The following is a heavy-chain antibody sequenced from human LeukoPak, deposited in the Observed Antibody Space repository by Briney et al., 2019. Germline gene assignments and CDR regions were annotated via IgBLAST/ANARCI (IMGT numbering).Heavy chain of an antibody. D-gene: IGHD3-10*01. J-gene: IGHJ4*02. CDR1: RFSFSNYW. V-gene: IGHV3-74*01. CDR2: VKSDGSNP. Sequence: AGSLRLSCAASRFSFSNYWMDWVGQAPGKGLVWVSHVKSDGSNPSYADSVKGRFTISRDNAENMLYLQMNTLGAEDTAVYYCARDIVSGSGSLDYWGQGTLVTVSS. CDR3: ARDIVSGSGSLDY.